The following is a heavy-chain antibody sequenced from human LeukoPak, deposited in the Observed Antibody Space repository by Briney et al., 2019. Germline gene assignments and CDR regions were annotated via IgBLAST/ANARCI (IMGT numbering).Heavy chain of an antibody. Sequence: GGSLRLSCAASGFKFSDYHMNWVRQAPGKGLEWISYIDTVSSTKTYADSVRGRFTISRDNAKNSLYLQMNSLRAEDTAVYYCARRRYFYNSGGYLDYWGQGTLVTVSS. V-gene: IGHV3-48*04. J-gene: IGHJ4*02. CDR3: ARRRYFYNSGGYLDY. D-gene: IGHD2-15*01. CDR1: GFKFSDYH. CDR2: IDTVSSTK.